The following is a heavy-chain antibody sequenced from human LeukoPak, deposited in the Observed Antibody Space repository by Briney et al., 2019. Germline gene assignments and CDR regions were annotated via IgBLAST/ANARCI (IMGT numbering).Heavy chain of an antibody. CDR1: GGSISSYSYY. V-gene: IGHV4-39*07. Sequence: KPSETLSLTCTVSGGSISSYSYYWGWIRQPPGKGLEWIGSIYYSGSTYYNPSLKSRVTISVDTSKNQFSLKLSSVTAADTAVYYCARVDGTLNWFDPWGQGTLVTVSS. CDR2: IYYSGST. J-gene: IGHJ5*02. D-gene: IGHD1-26*01. CDR3: ARVDGTLNWFDP.